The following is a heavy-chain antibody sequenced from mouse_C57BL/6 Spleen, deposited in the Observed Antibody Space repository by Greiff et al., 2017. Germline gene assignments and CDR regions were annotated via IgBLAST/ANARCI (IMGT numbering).Heavy chain of an antibody. V-gene: IGHV1-59*01. CDR2: IYPADGDT. Sequence: QVQLQQPGAELVRPGASVKMSCKASGYTFTSYWMHWVKQRPGQGLEWIGEIYPADGDTNYNQKFKGKATLTVDKSSSTAYMELSSLTSEDSAVSYCASWDYGYYGRWFAYWGQGTLVTVSA. CDR3: ASWDYGYYGRWFAY. CDR1: GYTFTSYW. J-gene: IGHJ3*01. D-gene: IGHD2-1*01.